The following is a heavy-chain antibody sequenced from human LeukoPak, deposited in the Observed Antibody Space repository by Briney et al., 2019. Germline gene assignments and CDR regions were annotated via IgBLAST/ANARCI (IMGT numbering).Heavy chain of an antibody. CDR3: AIDSGYDNFDY. D-gene: IGHD5-12*01. CDR2: INHSGST. Sequence: SETLSLTCAVYGGSFSGYYWSWIRQPPGKGLEWIGEINHSGSTNYNPSLKSRVTKSVDTSKNQFSLKLSSVTAADTAVYYCAIDSGYDNFDYWGQGTLVTVSS. V-gene: IGHV4-34*01. CDR1: GGSFSGYY. J-gene: IGHJ4*02.